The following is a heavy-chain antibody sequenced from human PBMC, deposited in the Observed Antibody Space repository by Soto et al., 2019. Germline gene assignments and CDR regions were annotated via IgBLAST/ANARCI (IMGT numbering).Heavy chain of an antibody. CDR1: GFSFDTYS. J-gene: IGHJ6*02. V-gene: IGHV3-30-3*01. CDR2: ISYEGSNT. CDR3: ARVTPGNNLYYFSGLDF. D-gene: IGHD1-1*01. Sequence: PGGSLRLSCVASGFSFDTYSIHWVRQAPGKGLQWVALISYEGSNTYYADSVRGRFTISRDNSKNTLYLQMNTLRPEDTGVYYCARVTPGNNLYYFSGLDFWGQGTSVTVSS.